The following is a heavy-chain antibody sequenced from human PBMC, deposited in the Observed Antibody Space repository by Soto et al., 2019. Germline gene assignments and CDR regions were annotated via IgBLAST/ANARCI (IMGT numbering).Heavy chain of an antibody. CDR1: GYTFINYY. D-gene: IGHD3-10*01. J-gene: IGHJ6*02. CDR3: ARDGWFSALRVPFGMDV. Sequence: QVQLVQSGAEVKKPGASVEVSCKASGYTFINYYINWVRQAPGQGLEWMGIINPNGGSTTYAQNFHGRVTMTRDTSTSTVYMELNSLRSEDTAVYFCARDGWFSALRVPFGMDVWGQGTTVTVSS. V-gene: IGHV1-46*01. CDR2: INPNGGST.